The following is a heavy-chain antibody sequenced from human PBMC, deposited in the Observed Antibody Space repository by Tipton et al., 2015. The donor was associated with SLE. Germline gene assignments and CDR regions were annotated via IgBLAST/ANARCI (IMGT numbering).Heavy chain of an antibody. V-gene: IGHV1-3*01. Sequence: QLVQSGAEVKKPGSSVKVSCKASGGTFSSYAMHWVRQAPGQRLEWMGWINAGNGNTKYSQKFQGRVTITRDTSASTAYMGLSSLRTEDAAVYYCGRATIFVFASFGYWGQGTLVTVSS. CDR1: GGTFSSYA. CDR2: INAGNGNT. J-gene: IGHJ4*02. CDR3: GRATIFVFASFGY. D-gene: IGHD3-3*01.